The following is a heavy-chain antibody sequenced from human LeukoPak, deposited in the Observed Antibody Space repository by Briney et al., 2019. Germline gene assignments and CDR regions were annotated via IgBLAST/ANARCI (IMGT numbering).Heavy chain of an antibody. J-gene: IGHJ4*02. V-gene: IGHV3-23*01. CDR3: AKSRPYDIAVAGTDY. CDR1: GFTFSSYG. CDR2: ISGSGGST. Sequence: GGSLRLSCAASGFTFSSYGMSWVRQAPGKGLEWVSAISGSGGSTYYADSVKGRFTISRDNSKNTLYLQMNSLRAEDTAVYYCAKSRPYDIAVAGTDYWGQGTLVTVSS. D-gene: IGHD6-19*01.